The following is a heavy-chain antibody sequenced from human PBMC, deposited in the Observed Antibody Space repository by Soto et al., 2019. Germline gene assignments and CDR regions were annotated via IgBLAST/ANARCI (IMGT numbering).Heavy chain of an antibody. CDR2: IFDSGIT. CDR3: ASDAQFSWHRWFDP. CDR1: GDSISSYS. Sequence: QVQLQESGPGLLKPSETLSLTCTVSGDSISSYSWSWIRQPPGKGLAWSGYIFDSGITNYNPSIKSRVTISVDTFKNQFYLKVISVTAADTAVYYCASDAQFSWHRWFDPWGQGTLVSVSS. V-gene: IGHV4-59*01. J-gene: IGHJ5*02.